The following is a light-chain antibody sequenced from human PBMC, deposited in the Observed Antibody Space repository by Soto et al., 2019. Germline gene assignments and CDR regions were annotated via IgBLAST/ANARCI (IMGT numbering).Light chain of an antibody. CDR1: QSISSY. Sequence: DTQMPQSPLFLSASVGDRVTITCRASQSISSYVNWYQHKPGKAPKLLIYAASRLQSGVPSRFSGSGSGTDFTLTISSLQPEYFATYYCQQIYNTPLAFGQGTRLEIK. J-gene: IGKJ5*01. V-gene: IGKV1-39*01. CDR2: AAS. CDR3: QQIYNTPLA.